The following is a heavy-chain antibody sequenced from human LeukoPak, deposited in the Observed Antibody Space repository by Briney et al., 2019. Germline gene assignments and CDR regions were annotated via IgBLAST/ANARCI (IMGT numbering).Heavy chain of an antibody. CDR1: GFTFRSST. Sequence: GGSLRLSCGASGFTFRSSTMSWVRQAPGKGLEWVSAISRSDDNTYYADSVKGRFTIFRDSSENILYLYVSSLRAEDTAIYYCANHPGGSCDYWGQGTLVTVSS. J-gene: IGHJ4*02. CDR2: ISRSDDNT. CDR3: ANHPGGSCDY. D-gene: IGHD6-13*01. V-gene: IGHV3-23*01.